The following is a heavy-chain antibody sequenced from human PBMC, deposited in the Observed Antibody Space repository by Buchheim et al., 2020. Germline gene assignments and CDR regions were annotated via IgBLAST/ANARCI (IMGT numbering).Heavy chain of an antibody. D-gene: IGHD5-18*01. J-gene: IGHJ4*02. Sequence: QVQLVESGGGVVQPGRSLRVSCAASGFTFSSYAMHWVHQAPGRGLEWVAVISYDGSQKYCTDSVKGRFTISRDNSKNTLYLQMSSLRAEDTAVYHCARSNNYGYLGGLGKDYWGQGTL. CDR3: ARSNNYGYLGGLGKDY. CDR2: ISYDGSQK. V-gene: IGHV3-30-3*01. CDR1: GFTFSSYA.